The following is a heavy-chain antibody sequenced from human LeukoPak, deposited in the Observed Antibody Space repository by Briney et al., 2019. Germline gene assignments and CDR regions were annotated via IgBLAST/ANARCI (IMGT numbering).Heavy chain of an antibody. Sequence: PSETLSLTCTVSGRSISSYYWSWIRQPAGKGLEWIGRIYTSGSTNYNPSLKSRVTISVDKSKNQFSLKLSSVTAADTAVYYCARVYCSGGSCYFDYWGQGTLVTVSS. CDR1: GRSISSYY. V-gene: IGHV4-4*07. J-gene: IGHJ4*02. CDR2: IYTSGST. CDR3: ARVYCSGGSCYFDY. D-gene: IGHD2-15*01.